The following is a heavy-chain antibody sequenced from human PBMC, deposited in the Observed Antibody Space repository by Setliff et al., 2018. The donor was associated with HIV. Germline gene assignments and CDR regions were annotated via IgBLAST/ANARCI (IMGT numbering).Heavy chain of an antibody. V-gene: IGHV1-69*05. CDR1: GGPFSNYG. CDR2: IIPISGTA. J-gene: IGHJ5*02. Sequence: ASVKVSCKASGGPFSNYGMSWVRQAPGQGLEWMGGIIPISGTANYAQKFQGRVTITTDETTSTAYMELSGLRSEGTAVYDCARDFGGYCSSMSCPGLFDPWGQGTLVTVSS. CDR3: ARDFGGYCSSMSCPGLFDP. D-gene: IGHD2-2*01.